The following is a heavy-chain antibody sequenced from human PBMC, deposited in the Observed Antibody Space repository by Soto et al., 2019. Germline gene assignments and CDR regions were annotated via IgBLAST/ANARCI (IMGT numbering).Heavy chain of an antibody. V-gene: IGHV2-5*02. CDR1: GFSLSTSGVG. D-gene: IGHD4-17*01. CDR2: IYWDDSY. CDR3: AHKGYGDYPLDY. J-gene: IGHJ4*02. Sequence: QITLKESGPPLVKPTQTLTLTCTFSGFSLSTSGVGVGWIRQPPGKALEWLAVIYWDDSYHYSPYLRSRLTITKDTSKNQVVLTMTNMYPVDTATYYCAHKGYGDYPLDYWGQGTLVTVSS.